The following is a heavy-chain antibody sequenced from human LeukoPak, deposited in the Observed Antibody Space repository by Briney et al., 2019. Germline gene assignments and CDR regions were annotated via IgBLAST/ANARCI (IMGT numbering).Heavy chain of an antibody. CDR1: GFTFSSHS. Sequence: GGSLRLSCAASGFTFSSHSMNWVRQAPGKGLEWVSSISSSSSYIYYADSVKGRFTISRDNSKNTLYLQMNSLRAEDTAVYYCAKERGIQLWLPWYKYYFDYWGQGTLVTVSS. CDR3: AKERGIQLWLPWYKYYFDY. J-gene: IGHJ4*02. D-gene: IGHD5-18*01. V-gene: IGHV3-21*01. CDR2: ISSSSSYI.